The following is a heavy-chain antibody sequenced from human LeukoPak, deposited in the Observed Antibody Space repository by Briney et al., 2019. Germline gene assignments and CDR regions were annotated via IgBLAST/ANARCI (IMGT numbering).Heavy chain of an antibody. CDR3: ARGSAWLDN. V-gene: IGHV3-7*05. J-gene: IGHJ5*02. CDR1: GFTFRTYW. CDR2: VNEDGSEK. Sequence: GGSLRLSCEVSGFTFRTYWMTWVRQAPGKGLKWVASVNEDGSEKYLVDSVKGRFTISRDNAKSSLFLQLHSLGAEDTAVYYCARGSAWLDNWGQGTRVTVFS.